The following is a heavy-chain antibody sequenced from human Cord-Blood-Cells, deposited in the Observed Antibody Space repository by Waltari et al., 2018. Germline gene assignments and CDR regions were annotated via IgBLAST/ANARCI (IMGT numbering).Heavy chain of an antibody. D-gene: IGHD6-6*01. CDR1: GFTFSSYA. J-gene: IGHJ4*02. Sequence: QVQLVESGGGVVQPGRSPRLSCAASGFTFSSYAMHWVRQAPGKGLEWVAVISDDGSNKYYADSVKGRFTISRDNSKNTLYLQMNSLRAEDTAVYYCARPRYSSSYFDYWGQGTLVTVSS. CDR2: ISDDGSNK. CDR3: ARPRYSSSYFDY. V-gene: IGHV3-30-3*01.